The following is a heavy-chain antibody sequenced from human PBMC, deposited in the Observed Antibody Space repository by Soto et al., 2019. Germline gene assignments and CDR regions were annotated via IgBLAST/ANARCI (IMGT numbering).Heavy chain of an antibody. D-gene: IGHD6-19*01. CDR2: IIPIFGTA. CDR1: GGTFSSYA. Sequence: SVKVSCKASGGTFSSYAISWVRQAPGQGLEWMGGIIPIFGTANYAQKFQGRVTITADESTSTAYMELSSLRSEDTAVYCCASAVAGHPGWFDPWGQGTLVTVSS. J-gene: IGHJ5*02. V-gene: IGHV1-69*13. CDR3: ASAVAGHPGWFDP.